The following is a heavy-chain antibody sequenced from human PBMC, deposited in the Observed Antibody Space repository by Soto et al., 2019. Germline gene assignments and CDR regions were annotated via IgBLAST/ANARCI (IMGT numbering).Heavy chain of an antibody. CDR3: VRHQGGTTYYY. J-gene: IGHJ4*02. V-gene: IGHV4-61*03. CDR2: AHNSGGT. D-gene: IGHD1-7*01. Sequence: SETLSLTCTVSGGTFSSAKYYWSWVRQPPGKGLEWIGYAHNSGGTKYSPSVKSRVIMSVDTSLNHFSLKLSFVTAADTAVYYCVRHQGGTTYYYWGQGALVT. CDR1: GGTFSSAKYY.